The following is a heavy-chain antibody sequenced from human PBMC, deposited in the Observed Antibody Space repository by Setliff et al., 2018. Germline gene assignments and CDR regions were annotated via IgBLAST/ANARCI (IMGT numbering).Heavy chain of an antibody. D-gene: IGHD2-2*01. CDR3: AKAIAPIVVVTAAMLEAY. V-gene: IGHV3-23*01. Sequence: LRLSCAASGFTFSSYAMSWVRQAPGKGLEWVSAISGSGGRTYYADSVKGRFTISRDNSKNTLYLQMNSLRAEDTAVYYCAKAIAPIVVVTAAMLEAYWGQGTLVTV. J-gene: IGHJ4*02. CDR2: ISGSGGRT. CDR1: GFTFSSYA.